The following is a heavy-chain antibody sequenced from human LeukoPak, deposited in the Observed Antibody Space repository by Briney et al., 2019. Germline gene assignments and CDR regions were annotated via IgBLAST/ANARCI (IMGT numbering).Heavy chain of an antibody. Sequence: ASVKVSCKASGYTFTSYYMHWVRQAPGQGLEWMGGIIPIFGTANYAQKFQGRVTITADESTSTAYMELSSLRSEDTAVYYCARVSDYYDSSGYIDYWGQGTLVTVSS. V-gene: IGHV1-69*13. CDR2: IIPIFGTA. CDR3: ARVSDYYDSSGYIDY. CDR1: GYTFTSYY. J-gene: IGHJ4*02. D-gene: IGHD3-22*01.